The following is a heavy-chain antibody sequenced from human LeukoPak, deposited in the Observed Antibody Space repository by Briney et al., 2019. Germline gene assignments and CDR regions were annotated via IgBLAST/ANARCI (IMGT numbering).Heavy chain of an antibody. V-gene: IGHV1-69*13. Sequence: ASVKVSCKASGGTFSSYAISWVRQAPGQGLEWMGGIIPIFGTANYAQKFQGRVTITADESTSTAYMELSSLRSDDTAVYYCARAPILYEELDYWGQGTLVTVSS. J-gene: IGHJ4*02. CDR2: IIPIFGTA. CDR3: ARAPILYEELDY. D-gene: IGHD2-8*01. CDR1: GGTFSSYA.